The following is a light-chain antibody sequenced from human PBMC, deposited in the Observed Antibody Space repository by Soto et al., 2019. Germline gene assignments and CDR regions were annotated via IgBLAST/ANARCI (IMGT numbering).Light chain of an antibody. V-gene: IGLV2-14*03. CDR2: XVS. Sequence: QSVLTQPASVSGSRGQSITISCTGTSTDVGGYNYVSWYQQHPGKAPKLMIYXVSNRPSGVSNRFSGSKSGNTASLSISGLQAEDEADYYCTSYTSRSTLVFGTGTKVTVL. CDR3: TSYTSRSTLV. J-gene: IGLJ1*01. CDR1: STDVGGYNY.